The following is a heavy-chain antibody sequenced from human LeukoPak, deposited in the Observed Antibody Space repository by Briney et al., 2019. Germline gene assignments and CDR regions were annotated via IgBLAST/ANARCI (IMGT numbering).Heavy chain of an antibody. J-gene: IGHJ1*01. CDR2: IYYSGST. Sequence: SETLSLTCTVSGGSISSSSYYWGWIRQPPGKGLEWIGSIYYSGSTYYNPSLKSRVTISVDTSKNQFSLKLSSVTAADTAVYYCARYSSSSWLAEYFQHWGQGTLVTVSS. V-gene: IGHV4-39*07. CDR1: GGSISSSSYY. D-gene: IGHD6-13*01. CDR3: ARYSSSSWLAEYFQH.